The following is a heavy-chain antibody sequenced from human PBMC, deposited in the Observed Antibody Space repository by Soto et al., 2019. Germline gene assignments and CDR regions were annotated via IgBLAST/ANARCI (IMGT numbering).Heavy chain of an antibody. J-gene: IGHJ5*02. CDR2: IIPIFGTA. D-gene: IGHD3-10*01. Sequence: AASVKVSCKASGGTFSSYAISWVRQAPGQGLEWMGGIIPIFGTANYAQKFQGRVTITADKSTSTAYMELNSLRSEDTAVYYCARMSPGDWFDPWGQGTLVTVSS. CDR3: ARMSPGDWFDP. CDR1: GGTFSSYA. V-gene: IGHV1-69*06.